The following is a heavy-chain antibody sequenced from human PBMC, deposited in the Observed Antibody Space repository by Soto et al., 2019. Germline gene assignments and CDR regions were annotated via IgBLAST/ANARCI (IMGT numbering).Heavy chain of an antibody. D-gene: IGHD4-17*01. V-gene: IGHV4-39*01. CDR1: GGSISSSSYY. CDR2: IYYSGST. J-gene: IGHJ4*02. Sequence: PSETLSLTCTVSGGSISSSSYYWGWIRQPPGKGLEWIGSIYYSGSTYYNPSLKSRVTISVDTSKNQFSLKLSSVTAADTAVYYCARHLTDYGRLFDYWGQGTLVTVSS. CDR3: ARHLTDYGRLFDY.